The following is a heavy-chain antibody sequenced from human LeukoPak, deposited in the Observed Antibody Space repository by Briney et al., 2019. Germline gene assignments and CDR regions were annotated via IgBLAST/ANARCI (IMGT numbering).Heavy chain of an antibody. Sequence: GGSLRLSCAASGFTFSSYAMSWVRQAPGKGLEWVSAISGSGGSTYYADSVKGRFTISRDNSKNTLYLQMNSLRAEDTAVYYCAKEAERDDYGDFRGAGWFDPWGQGTLVTVSS. CDR1: GFTFSSYA. V-gene: IGHV3-23*01. J-gene: IGHJ5*02. D-gene: IGHD4-17*01. CDR2: ISGSGGST. CDR3: AKEAERDDYGDFRGAGWFDP.